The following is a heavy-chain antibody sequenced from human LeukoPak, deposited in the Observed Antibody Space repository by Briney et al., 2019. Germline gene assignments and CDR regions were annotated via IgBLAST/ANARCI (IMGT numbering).Heavy chain of an antibody. J-gene: IGHJ6*03. CDR2: IRYDGSNK. CDR3: AKDRCSNGIGCYYYYMDV. V-gene: IGHV3-30*02. D-gene: IGHD2-8*01. CDR1: GFTFSSYG. Sequence: RGSLRLSCAASGFTFSSYGMHWVRQAPGKGREWVAFIRYDGSNKYYADSVKGRFSISRDSSKNILYLQMNSLRAEDTAVYYCAKDRCSNGIGCYYYYMDVWGKGTTVTISS.